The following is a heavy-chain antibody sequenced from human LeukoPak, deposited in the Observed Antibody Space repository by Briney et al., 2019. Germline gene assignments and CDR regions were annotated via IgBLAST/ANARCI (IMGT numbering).Heavy chain of an antibody. Sequence: GGSLRLSCAASGFTFSSYWMHWVRQAPGKGLVGVSRINSDGRSTSYADSVKGRFTISRDNAKNTLYLQMNSLRAEDTDVYYCARYYDILTGLDYWGQGTLVTVSS. D-gene: IGHD3-9*01. CDR1: GFTFSSYW. CDR2: INSDGRST. CDR3: ARYYDILTGLDY. J-gene: IGHJ4*02. V-gene: IGHV3-74*01.